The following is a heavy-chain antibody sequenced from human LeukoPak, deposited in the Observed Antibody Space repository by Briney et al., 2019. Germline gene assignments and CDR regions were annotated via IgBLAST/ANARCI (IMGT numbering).Heavy chain of an antibody. J-gene: IGHJ4*02. CDR3: AKDRDIVVVPPAIGD. V-gene: IGHV3-30*02. CDR2: IRYDGSNK. D-gene: IGHD2-2*01. Sequence: GGSLRLSCAASGFTFSSYGMHWVRQSPGKGLEEVAFIRYDGSNKYYADSVKGRFTISRDNSKNTLYLQMNSLRAEDTAVYYCAKDRDIVVVPPAIGDWGQGTLVTVSS. CDR1: GFTFSSYG.